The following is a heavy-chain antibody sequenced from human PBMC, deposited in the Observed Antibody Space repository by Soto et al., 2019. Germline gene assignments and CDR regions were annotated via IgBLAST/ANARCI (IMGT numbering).Heavy chain of an antibody. Sequence: PGGSLRLSCAASGFTFSSYAMSWVRQAPGKGLEWVSAISGSGGSTYYADPVKGRFTISRDNSKNTLYLQMNSLRAEDTAVYYCPPPITIFGVVKDGMDVWGQGTTVTVSS. CDR3: PPPITIFGVVKDGMDV. CDR1: GFTFSSYA. D-gene: IGHD3-3*01. V-gene: IGHV3-23*01. J-gene: IGHJ6*02. CDR2: ISGSGGST.